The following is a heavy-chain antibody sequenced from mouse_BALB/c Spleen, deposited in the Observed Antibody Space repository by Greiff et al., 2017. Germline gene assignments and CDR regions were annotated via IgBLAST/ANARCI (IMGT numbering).Heavy chain of an antibody. CDR1: GYTFSSYW. CDR3: ASSERTNWYFDD. D-gene: IGHD3-1*01. Sequence: QVQLQQSGAELMKPGASVKISCKATGYTFSSYWIEWVKQRPGHGLEWIGEILPGSGSTNYNEKFKGKATFTAATSSNTAYMQLSSLTSEDSAVYYCASSERTNWYFDDWGAGTTVTVSS. J-gene: IGHJ1*01. CDR2: ILPGSGST. V-gene: IGHV1-9*01.